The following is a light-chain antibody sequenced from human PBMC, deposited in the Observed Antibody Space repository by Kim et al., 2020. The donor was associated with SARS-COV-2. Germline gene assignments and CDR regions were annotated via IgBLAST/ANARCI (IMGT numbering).Light chain of an antibody. CDR1: QGVSGSY. CDR3: QQYAGSPRT. J-gene: IGKJ1*01. CDR2: AAS. Sequence: APGQGATLSCRASQGVSGSYLAWYQQKLGQAPRLLIYAASSRATGIPDRFSGSGSGTDFTLTISRLEPEDFAVYYCQQYAGSPRTFGQGTKVDIK. V-gene: IGKV3-20*01.